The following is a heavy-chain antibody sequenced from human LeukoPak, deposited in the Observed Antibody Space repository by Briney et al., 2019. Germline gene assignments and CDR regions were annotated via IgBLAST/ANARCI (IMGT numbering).Heavy chain of an antibody. CDR3: ARATLSITIFATAFDI. CDR2: IYSGGST. J-gene: IGHJ3*02. V-gene: IGHV3-53*01. CDR1: GFTVSSNY. D-gene: IGHD3-9*01. Sequence: GGSLRLSCAASGFTVSSNYMSWVRQAPGKGLEWVSVIYSGGSTQYADSVKGRFTISRDNSKNTLYLQMNRLRVEDTAVYYCARATLSITIFATAFDIWGQGTMVTVSS.